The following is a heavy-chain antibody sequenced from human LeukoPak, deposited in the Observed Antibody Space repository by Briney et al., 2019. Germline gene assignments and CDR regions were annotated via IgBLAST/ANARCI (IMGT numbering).Heavy chain of an antibody. CDR2: ISSSSSYI. Sequence: GGSLRLSCAASGFTFSSYSMNWVRQAPGKGLEWVSSISSSSSYIYYADSVKGRFIISRDNAKNSLYLQMNSLRAEDTAVYYCARSLRWSGNWFDPWGQGTLVTVSS. CDR1: GFTFSSYS. J-gene: IGHJ5*02. CDR3: ARSLRWSGNWFDP. D-gene: IGHD4-23*01. V-gene: IGHV3-21*01.